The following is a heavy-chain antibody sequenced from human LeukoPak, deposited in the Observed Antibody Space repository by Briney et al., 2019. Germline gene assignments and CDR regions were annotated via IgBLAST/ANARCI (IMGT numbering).Heavy chain of an antibody. J-gene: IGHJ5*02. CDR2: INPNSGGT. Sequence: APVKVSCKASGYTSTGYYMHWVRQAPGQGLEWMGWINPNSGGTNYAQKFQGRVTMTRDTSISTAYMELSRLRSDDTAVYYCARGYQLLSWFDPWGQGTLVTVSS. CDR1: GYTSTGYY. V-gene: IGHV1-2*02. D-gene: IGHD2-2*01. CDR3: ARGYQLLSWFDP.